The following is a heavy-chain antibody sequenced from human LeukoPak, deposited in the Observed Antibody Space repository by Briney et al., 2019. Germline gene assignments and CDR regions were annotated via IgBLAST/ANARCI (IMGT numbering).Heavy chain of an antibody. D-gene: IGHD6-13*01. V-gene: IGHV1-46*01. J-gene: IGHJ6*02. CDR2: INPSGGST. Sequence: ASVKVSCKASGYTFTSYYMHWVRQAPGQGLEWMGIINPSGGSTSYAQKFQGRVTMTRDTSTSTVYMELSSLRSEDTAVYCCARGGRAPSAAGPFFYYYYGMDVWGQGTTVTVSS. CDR1: GYTFTSYY. CDR3: ARGGRAPSAAGPFFYYYYGMDV.